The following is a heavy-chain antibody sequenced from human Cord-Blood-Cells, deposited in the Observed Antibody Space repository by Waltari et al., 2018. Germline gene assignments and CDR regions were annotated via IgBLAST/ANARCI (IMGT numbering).Heavy chain of an antibody. CDR2: ISYDGSNK. J-gene: IGHJ4*02. V-gene: IGHV3-30*04. D-gene: IGHD7-27*01. CDR1: GFTFSSYA. Sequence: QVQLVESGGGVVQPGRSLRLSCAASGFTFSSYAMHWVRQAPGKGLEWVAVISYDGSNKYYADSVKGRFTISRDNSKNTLYLQMNSLRAEDTAVYYCVRDGDGYFDYWGQGTLVTVSS. CDR3: VRDGDGYFDY.